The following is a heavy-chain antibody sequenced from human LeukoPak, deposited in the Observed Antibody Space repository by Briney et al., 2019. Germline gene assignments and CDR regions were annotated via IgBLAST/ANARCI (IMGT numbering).Heavy chain of an antibody. CDR1: GGSFSGYY. D-gene: IGHD2-8*01. CDR2: INHSGST. J-gene: IGHJ4*02. V-gene: IGHV4-34*01. Sequence: SETLSLTCAVYGGSFSGYYWSWIRQPPGKGLEWIGEINHSGSTNYNPSLKSRVTISVDTSKNQFSLKLSSVTAADTAVYYCARGPDIVLMVYARNRLPHGVWGQGTLVTVSS. CDR3: ARGPDIVLMVYARNRLPHGV.